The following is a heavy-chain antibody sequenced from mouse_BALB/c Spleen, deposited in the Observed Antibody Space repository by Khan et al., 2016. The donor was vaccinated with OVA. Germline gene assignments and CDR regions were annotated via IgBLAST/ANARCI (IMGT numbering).Heavy chain of an antibody. CDR2: ISHGGGIT. J-gene: IGHJ3*01. V-gene: IGHV5-12*02. CDR1: GFTFSDYY. Sequence: EVELVESGGGLVQPGGSLKLSCATSGFTFSDYYMYWVRQTPEKRLEWVAYISHGGGITYYPDTVKGRFTISRDNAKNTLYLQMSRLKSEDTAMYYCARHDYAGIAYWGQGTLVTVSA. D-gene: IGHD2-4*01. CDR3: ARHDYAGIAY.